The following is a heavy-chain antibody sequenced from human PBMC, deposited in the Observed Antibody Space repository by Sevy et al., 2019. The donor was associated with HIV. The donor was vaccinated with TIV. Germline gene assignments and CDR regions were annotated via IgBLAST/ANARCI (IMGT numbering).Heavy chain of an antibody. Sequence: GGSLRLSCAASGFTFSNYGIHWVRQAPGKGLEWVAVVSYDGSYKYYGDSVRGRFTISRDNSKNTLYLQMNSLRTDDTAVYYCAKGSRATHSAFDIWGKGQWSPSPQ. J-gene: IGHJ3*02. CDR2: VSYDGSYK. CDR1: GFTFSNYG. D-gene: IGHD1-26*01. CDR3: AKGSRATHSAFDI. V-gene: IGHV3-30*18.